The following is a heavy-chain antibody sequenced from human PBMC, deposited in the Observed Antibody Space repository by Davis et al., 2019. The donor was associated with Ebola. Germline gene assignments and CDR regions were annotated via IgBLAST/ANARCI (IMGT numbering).Heavy chain of an antibody. CDR3: AKDTSDYAYFDY. Sequence: GGSLRLSCAASGFTFDDYTMHWVRQAPGKGLEWVSLISWDGGSTYYADSVKGRFTISRDNSKNSLYLQMNSLRTEDTALYYCAKDTSDYAYFDYWGQGTLVTVSS. V-gene: IGHV3-43*01. J-gene: IGHJ4*02. CDR2: ISWDGGST. D-gene: IGHD4-17*01. CDR1: GFTFDDYT.